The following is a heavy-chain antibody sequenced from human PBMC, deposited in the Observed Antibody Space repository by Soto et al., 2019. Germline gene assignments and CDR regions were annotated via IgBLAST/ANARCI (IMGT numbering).Heavy chain of an antibody. V-gene: IGHV4-34*01. Sequence: PSETLSLTCAVYGGSFSGYYWTWIRQPPGNGLEWXGEXXXXGTIXFXXSLXXRLTISLDTSKKHFSLKLSSVTDADTAAYYCARADRTLVTSYSLDVWGQGTTVTVS. CDR1: GGSFSGYY. J-gene: IGHJ6*02. CDR3: ARADRTLVTSYSLDV. D-gene: IGHD2-21*02. CDR2: XXXXGTI.